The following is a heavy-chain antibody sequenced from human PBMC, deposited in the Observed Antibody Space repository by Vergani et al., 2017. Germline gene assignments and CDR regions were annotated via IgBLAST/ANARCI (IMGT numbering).Heavy chain of an antibody. Sequence: EVQLLESGGGLVQPGGSLRLSCAASGFTFSSYAMSWVRQAPGKGLEWVSAISGSGGSTYYAESVKGRFTISRDNSQNTLDLQMNSLRAEDTAVYYCAKSTGTKGYFDLWGRGTLVTVSS. CDR2: ISGSGGST. CDR1: GFTFSSYA. V-gene: IGHV3-23*01. J-gene: IGHJ2*01. D-gene: IGHD1-1*01. CDR3: AKSTGTKGYFDL.